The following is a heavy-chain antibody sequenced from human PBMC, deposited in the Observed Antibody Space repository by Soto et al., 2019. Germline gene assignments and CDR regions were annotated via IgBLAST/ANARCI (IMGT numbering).Heavy chain of an antibody. CDR3: ARRMGEMATIVPGWYFDL. CDR2: IIPIFGTA. J-gene: IGHJ2*01. Sequence: QVQLVQSGAEVKKPGSSVKVSCKASGGTFSSYAISWVRQAPGQGLEWMGGIIPIFGTANYAQKFQGRVTITADESTSTAYRELSSLRSEDTAVYYCARRMGEMATIVPGWYFDLWGRGTLVTVSS. CDR1: GGTFSSYA. V-gene: IGHV1-69*12. D-gene: IGHD5-12*01.